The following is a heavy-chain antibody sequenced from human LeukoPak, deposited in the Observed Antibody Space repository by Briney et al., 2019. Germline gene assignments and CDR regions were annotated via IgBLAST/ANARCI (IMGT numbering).Heavy chain of an antibody. J-gene: IGHJ4*02. CDR3: VRVRTGTSCYDY. Sequence: PSQPLSLTCTVSGGSVSSADSHWSWLRQPPGKGLEWIGYISYSGSTSYNPSLRSRVIISLDRSQNQFSLKLNSVTAADTAVYYGVRVRTGTSCYDYWGQGTLVTVSS. V-gene: IGHV4-30-4*08. D-gene: IGHD2-2*01. CDR2: ISYSGST. CDR1: GGSVSSADSH.